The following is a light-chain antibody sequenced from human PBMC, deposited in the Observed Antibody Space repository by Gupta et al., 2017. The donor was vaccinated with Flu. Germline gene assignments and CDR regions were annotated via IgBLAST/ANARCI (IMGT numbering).Light chain of an antibody. V-gene: IGLV2-14*01. Sequence: QSALTQPASVSGSPGQSITISCTGTSNDVGGYSYVAWYQQHPGKAPKLIIYEVSNRPSGVSNRFFGSKSGNMASLIISGLQTEDEADYYCSSYTGSNTLHVFGTGTKVTVL. J-gene: IGLJ1*01. CDR1: SNDVGGYSY. CDR2: EVS. CDR3: SSYTGSNTLHV.